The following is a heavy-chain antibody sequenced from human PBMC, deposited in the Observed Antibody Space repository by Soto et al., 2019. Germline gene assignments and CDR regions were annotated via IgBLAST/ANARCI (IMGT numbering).Heavy chain of an antibody. CDR2: IYPSDSDT. V-gene: IGHV5-51*01. J-gene: IGHJ4*02. Sequence: PGVSMMISCKGSGYNFAGYWIAWVRQMPGKGVELMGIIYPSDSDTRYRPSFQGQVTISADKSISSAYLQWSSLRASDTSMYYCARGGVTTRTFDYWGQGTQVTVSS. CDR3: ARGGVTTRTFDY. CDR1: GYNFAGYW. D-gene: IGHD1-1*01.